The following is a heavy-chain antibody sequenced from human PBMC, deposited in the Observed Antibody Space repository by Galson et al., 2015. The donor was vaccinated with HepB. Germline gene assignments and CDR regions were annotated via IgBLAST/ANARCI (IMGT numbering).Heavy chain of an antibody. Sequence: SLRLSCAASTFIFSTYSMNWVRQAPVKGLEWVSYISSSSTTIYYADYVKGRFTISRDNAKNSLYLQMNSLRADDTAVYYCFFLRGYDLKPLDYWGQGTLVTVSS. J-gene: IGHJ4*02. CDR2: ISSSSTTI. CDR1: TFIFSTYS. D-gene: IGHD5-12*01. CDR3: FFLRGYDLKPLDY. V-gene: IGHV3-48*04.